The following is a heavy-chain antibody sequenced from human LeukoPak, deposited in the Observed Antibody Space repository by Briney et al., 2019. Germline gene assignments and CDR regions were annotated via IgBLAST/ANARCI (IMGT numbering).Heavy chain of an antibody. V-gene: IGHV3-15*01. CDR3: TTTSGGLVVGATTSYYYYGMDA. J-gene: IGHJ6*02. CDR1: GFTFSNAW. D-gene: IGHD1-26*01. CDR2: IKSKTDGGTT. Sequence: GGSLRLSCAASGFTFSNAWMSWVRQAPGKGLEWVGHIKSKTDGGTTDYAAPVKGRFTISRDDSKNTLYLQMNSLKTEDTAVYYCTTTSGGLVVGATTSYYYYGMDAWGQGTTVTVSS.